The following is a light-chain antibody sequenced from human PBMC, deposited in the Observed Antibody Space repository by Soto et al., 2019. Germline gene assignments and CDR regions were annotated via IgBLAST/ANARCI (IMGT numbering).Light chain of an antibody. CDR1: SGHSNYA. CDR2: VNSDGSH. V-gene: IGLV4-69*01. J-gene: IGLJ1*01. CDR3: QTWGTGIRV. Sequence: QLVLTQSPSASASLGASVKLTCTLSSGHSNYAIAWHQQQPEKGPRYLMKVNSDGSHRKGDGIPDRFSGSSSGAQRYLTISSLQSEDEADYYCQTWGTGIRVFGTGTKLTFL.